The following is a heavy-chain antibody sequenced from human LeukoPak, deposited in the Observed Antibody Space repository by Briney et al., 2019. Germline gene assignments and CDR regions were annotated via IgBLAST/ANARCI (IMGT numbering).Heavy chain of an antibody. CDR3: AREGQDSSGYKHFDY. D-gene: IGHD3-22*01. CDR2: IYSGGST. CDR1: GFTVSSNY. V-gene: IGHV3-53*01. Sequence: AGGSLRLSCAASGFTVSSNYMSWVRQAPGKGLEWVSVIYSGGSTYYADSVKGRFTISRDNSKNTLCLQMNSLRAEDTAVYYCAREGQDSSGYKHFDYWGQGTLVTVSS. J-gene: IGHJ4*02.